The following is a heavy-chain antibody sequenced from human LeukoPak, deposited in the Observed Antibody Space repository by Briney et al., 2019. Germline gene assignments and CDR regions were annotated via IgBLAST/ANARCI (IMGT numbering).Heavy chain of an antibody. V-gene: IGHV4-39*01. CDR3: ARIFIAVAGYYFDY. J-gene: IGHJ4*02. D-gene: IGHD6-19*01. Sequence: SETLSLTCTVSGGSISSSSYYWGWIRQPPGKGLEWIGSIYYSGSTYYNPSLRSRVTISVDTSKNQFSLKLSSVTAADTAVYYCARIFIAVAGYYFDYWGQGTLVTVSS. CDR1: GGSISSSSYY. CDR2: IYYSGST.